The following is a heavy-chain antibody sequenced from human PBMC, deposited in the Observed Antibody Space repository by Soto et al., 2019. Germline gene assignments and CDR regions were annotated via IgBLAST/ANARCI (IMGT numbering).Heavy chain of an antibody. Sequence: EVQLVESGGGLVQPGGSLRLSCAASGFSFSTYWMYWVRQAPGKGLVWVSRINVDGNTINYADSVKGRFTVSRDNAKNTLYLQMNSLRAEDTAVYYCARDEGRRGPEYFHHWGQGTLVTVSS. V-gene: IGHV3-74*01. CDR2: INVDGNTI. CDR3: ARDEGRRGPEYFHH. J-gene: IGHJ1*01. D-gene: IGHD3-10*01. CDR1: GFSFSTYW.